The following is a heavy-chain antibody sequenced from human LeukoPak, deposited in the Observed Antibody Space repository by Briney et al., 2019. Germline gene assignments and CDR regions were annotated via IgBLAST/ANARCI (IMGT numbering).Heavy chain of an antibody. Sequence: SETLSLTCAVYGGSFSGYYWSWIRQPPGKGLEWIGEINHSGSTNYNPSLKSRVTISVDTSKNQFSLELSSVTAADTAVYYCARGGRGHIVVVPAALWFDPWGQGTLVTVSS. CDR3: ARGGRGHIVVVPAALWFDP. CDR2: INHSGST. CDR1: GGSFSGYY. V-gene: IGHV4-34*01. D-gene: IGHD2-2*01. J-gene: IGHJ5*02.